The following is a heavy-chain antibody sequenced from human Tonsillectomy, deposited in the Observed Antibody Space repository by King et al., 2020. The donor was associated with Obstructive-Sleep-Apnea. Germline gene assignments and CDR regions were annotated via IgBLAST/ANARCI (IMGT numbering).Heavy chain of an antibody. CDR1: GFAFSDYY. CDR2: ISTSGSAI. V-gene: IGHV3-11*01. Sequence: HVQLVESGGGLVKPGGSLRLSCAASGFAFSDYYMSWIRQAPGKGLEWVSYISTSGSAISYADSVKGRFTISRDNAKNSLYLQMNSLRADDTAVYYCARDSLVVVTPFPLWGQGTLVTVSS. J-gene: IGHJ4*02. D-gene: IGHD2-21*02. CDR3: ARDSLVVVTPFPL.